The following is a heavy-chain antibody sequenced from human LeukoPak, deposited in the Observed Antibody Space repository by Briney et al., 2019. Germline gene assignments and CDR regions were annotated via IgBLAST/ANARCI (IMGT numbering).Heavy chain of an antibody. Sequence: PGRSLRLSCAASGFTFSSYGMHWVRQAPGKGLEWVAVIWYDGSNKYYADSVKGRFTISRDNSKNTLYLQMNSLRAEDTAVYYCARLRGWADVFDIWGQGTMVTVSS. CDR1: GFTFSSYG. J-gene: IGHJ3*02. V-gene: IGHV3-33*01. CDR3: ARLRGWADVFDI. CDR2: IWYDGSNK. D-gene: IGHD6-19*01.